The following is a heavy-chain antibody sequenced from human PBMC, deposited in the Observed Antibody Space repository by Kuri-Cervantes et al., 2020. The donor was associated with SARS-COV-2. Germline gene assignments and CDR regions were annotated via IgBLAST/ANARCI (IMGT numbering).Heavy chain of an antibody. D-gene: IGHD6-13*01. Sequence: SETLSLTCTVSDGCIRSSNDYWGWFRQPPGKGLEWIGSIYYSGSTNYKPSLKSRVSISVDTSKKQFSLKLSSVTAADTAVYYCARGRGIAAAGTGSPAPGYFDLWGRGTLVTVSS. CDR1: DGCIRSSNDY. CDR2: IYYSGST. CDR3: ARGRGIAAAGTGSPAPGYFDL. V-gene: IGHV4-39*01. J-gene: IGHJ2*01.